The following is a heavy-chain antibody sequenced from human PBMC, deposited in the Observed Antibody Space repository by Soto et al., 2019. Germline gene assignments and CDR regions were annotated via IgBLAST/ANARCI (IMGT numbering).Heavy chain of an antibody. Sequence: GGSLRLSCAASGFTFKTYAMNWVRQAPGKGLEWVSVFSGSGGSTNYADSVKGRFTISRDNSRNTLYLQMNSLRAEDTAIYYCAKENEAGTTFDYWGQGTLVTVSS. CDR2: FSGSGGST. V-gene: IGHV3-23*01. D-gene: IGHD1-7*01. CDR3: AKENEAGTTFDY. J-gene: IGHJ4*02. CDR1: GFTFKTYA.